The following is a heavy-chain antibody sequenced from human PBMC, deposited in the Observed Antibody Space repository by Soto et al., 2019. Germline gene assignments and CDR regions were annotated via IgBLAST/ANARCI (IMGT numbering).Heavy chain of an antibody. Sequence: QVQLVESGGGVVQPGRSLRLSCAASGFNFNNYGMHWVRQAPGKGLEWVAVIWNDGNGYYYANSVKGRFTISRANSKNTLYLQASSLRAEDTAVYYCARRQISPPTRGAASARGGMDVWGQGTTVTVSS. CDR3: ARRQISPPTRGAASARGGMDV. D-gene: IGHD6-13*01. CDR2: IWNDGNGY. CDR1: GFNFNNYG. V-gene: IGHV3-33*01. J-gene: IGHJ6*02.